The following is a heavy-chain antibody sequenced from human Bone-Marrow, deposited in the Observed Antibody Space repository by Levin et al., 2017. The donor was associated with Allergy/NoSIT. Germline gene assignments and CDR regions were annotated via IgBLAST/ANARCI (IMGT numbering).Heavy chain of an antibody. CDR2: ISYDGSID. J-gene: IGHJ4*02. CDR1: GFMFSSYG. D-gene: IGHD2/OR15-2a*01. CDR3: AKDPTLQINIEIVPGRIDY. Sequence: RAGGSLRLSCAASGFMFSSYGMHWVRQAPGKGLEWVAVISYDGSIDHYVDSVKGRFTISRDNSKNKLYLQMNSLRPEDTAVYYCAKDPTLQINIEIVPGRIDYWGQGALVTVPS. V-gene: IGHV3-30*18.